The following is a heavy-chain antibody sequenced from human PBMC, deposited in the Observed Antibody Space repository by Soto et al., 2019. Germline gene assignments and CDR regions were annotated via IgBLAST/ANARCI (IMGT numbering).Heavy chain of an antibody. CDR2: ISYDGSNK. CDR3: AKDGGTGKYYDF. D-gene: IGHD2-8*02. V-gene: IGHV3-30*18. J-gene: IGHJ4*02. Sequence: TGGSLRVSCAAAGGTCSGDGRHRVRQDPGKGLEWVAVISYDGSNKYYADSVKGRFIISRDDSKNTLYLQMNSLRAEDTAVYYCAKDGGTGKYYDFWGQGPLVTSPQ. CDR1: GGTCSGDG.